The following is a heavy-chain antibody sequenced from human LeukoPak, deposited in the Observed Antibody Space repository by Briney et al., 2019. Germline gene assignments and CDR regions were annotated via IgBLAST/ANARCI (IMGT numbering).Heavy chain of an antibody. CDR3: VRDRGFGANDY. J-gene: IGHJ4*02. CDR1: GFTFDDYA. V-gene: IGHV3-9*01. D-gene: IGHD3-10*01. CDR2: ISWNSGSI. Sequence: GGSLRLSCAASGFTFDDYAMHWVRQAPGKGLEWVSGISWNSGSIGYADSVKGRFTISRDNAKNSLYLQMSSLGADDTAVYYCVRDRGFGANDYWGQGTLVTVSS.